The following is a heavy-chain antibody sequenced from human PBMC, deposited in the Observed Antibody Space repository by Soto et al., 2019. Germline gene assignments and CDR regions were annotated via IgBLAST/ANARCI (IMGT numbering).Heavy chain of an antibody. CDR1: GFTFSTYA. D-gene: IGHD2-2*03. J-gene: IGHJ6*02. CDR2: ISGSGGST. V-gene: IGHV3-23*01. CDR3: AKVDSNTFRVYGMDV. Sequence: GSLRLSCAASGFTFSTYAMSWVRQAPGKGLEWVSAISGSGGSTYYPDSVKGRFTISRDNSKNTLYLQMNSLRAEDTAVYYCAKVDSNTFRVYGMDVWGQGTTVTVSS.